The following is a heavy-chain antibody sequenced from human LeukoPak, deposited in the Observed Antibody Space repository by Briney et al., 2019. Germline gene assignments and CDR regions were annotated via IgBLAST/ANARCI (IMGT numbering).Heavy chain of an antibody. Sequence: GGSLRLSCAASGFTFSSYSMNWVRQAPGKGLEWVSSISSSSRYIYYADSVKGRFTISRDNSKNTLYLQMNSLRVEDTAVYYCARGSTNSWYIPFDYWGQGTLVTVSS. CDR2: ISSSSRYI. CDR1: GFTFSSYS. D-gene: IGHD6-13*01. V-gene: IGHV3-21*04. CDR3: ARGSTNSWYIPFDY. J-gene: IGHJ4*02.